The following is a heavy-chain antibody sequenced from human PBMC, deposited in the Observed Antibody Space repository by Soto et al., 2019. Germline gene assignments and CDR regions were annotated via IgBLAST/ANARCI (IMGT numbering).Heavy chain of an antibody. D-gene: IGHD6-19*01. Sequence: ASVKVSCKASGYTFTSYYMHWVRQAPGQGLEWMGIINPSGGSTSYAQKFQGRVTMTRDASTSTVYMELSSLRSEDTAVYYCARSLTTIAVAGGGVDYWGQGTLVTVSS. CDR3: ARSLTTIAVAGGGVDY. V-gene: IGHV1-46*01. J-gene: IGHJ4*02. CDR1: GYTFTSYY. CDR2: INPSGGST.